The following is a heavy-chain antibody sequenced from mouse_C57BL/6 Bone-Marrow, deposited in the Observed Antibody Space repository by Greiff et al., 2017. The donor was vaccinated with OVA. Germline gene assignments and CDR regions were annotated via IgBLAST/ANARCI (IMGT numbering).Heavy chain of an antibody. D-gene: IGHD1-1*01. J-gene: IGHJ2*01. Sequence: DVQLVESGGGLVKPGGSLKLSCAASGFTFSDYGMHWVRQAPEKGLEWVAYISSGSSTIYYADIVKGRFTISRDNAKNTLFLQMTSLRSEDTAMYYCARRYYGSSDYFDYWGQGTTLTVSS. CDR3: ARRYYGSSDYFDY. CDR2: ISSGSSTI. V-gene: IGHV5-17*01. CDR1: GFTFSDYG.